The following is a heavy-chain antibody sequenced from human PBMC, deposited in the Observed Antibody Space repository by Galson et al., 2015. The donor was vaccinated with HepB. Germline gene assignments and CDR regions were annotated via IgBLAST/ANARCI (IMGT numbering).Heavy chain of an antibody. CDR2: ISGSGDDT. V-gene: IGHV3-23*01. J-gene: IGHJ6*02. CDR3: VKDWEGSTCPCMDA. CDR1: GFTFRSHA. D-gene: IGHD1-26*01. Sequence: SLRLSCAASGFTFRSHAMSWVRQAPGKGLEWVSSISGSGDDTYNADSVKGRFTISRDNSKNTVFLQMNSLRAEDSALYYCVKDWEGSTCPCMDAWGQGTTVTVSS.